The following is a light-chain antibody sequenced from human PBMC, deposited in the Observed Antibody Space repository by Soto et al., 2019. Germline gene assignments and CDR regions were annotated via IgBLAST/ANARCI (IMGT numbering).Light chain of an antibody. J-gene: IGKJ5*01. Sequence: EIVLTQSPGTLSLSPGERATLSCRASQSVRSNLAWYHQKPGQAPRLLIYGAPTRATGIPARFSGSGSGTEFTLTINSLQSEDFVVYYCQQYDNWPPTFGQGTRLEIK. V-gene: IGKV3D-15*01. CDR3: QQYDNWPPT. CDR2: GAP. CDR1: QSVRSN.